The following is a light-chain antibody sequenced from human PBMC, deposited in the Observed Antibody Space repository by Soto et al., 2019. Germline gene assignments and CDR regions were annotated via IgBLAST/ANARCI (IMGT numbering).Light chain of an antibody. Sequence: EIVMTQSPATLSVSPGERATLSCRASQSVSSNLAWYQQKPGQAPGLLIYGASTRATGIPARFSGSGSGTEFTLTITSLQSEDFAVYDCQQYNSWPLTFSQGTKVEIK. CDR1: QSVSSN. V-gene: IGKV3-15*01. CDR3: QQYNSWPLT. CDR2: GAS. J-gene: IGKJ1*01.